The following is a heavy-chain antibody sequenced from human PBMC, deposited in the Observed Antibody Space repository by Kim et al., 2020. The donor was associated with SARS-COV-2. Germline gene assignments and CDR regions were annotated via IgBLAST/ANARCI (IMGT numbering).Heavy chain of an antibody. CDR3: ARYRGDFGFGESDWYFDL. Sequence: SETLSLTCTVSGGSISSYYWSWIRQPPGKGLEWIGYIYYSGSTNYNPSLKSRVTISVDTSKNQFSLKLSSVTAADTAVYYCARYRGDFGFGESDWYFDLWGRGTLVTVSS. J-gene: IGHJ2*01. V-gene: IGHV4-59*01. CDR1: GGSISSYY. CDR2: IYYSGST. D-gene: IGHD3-10*01.